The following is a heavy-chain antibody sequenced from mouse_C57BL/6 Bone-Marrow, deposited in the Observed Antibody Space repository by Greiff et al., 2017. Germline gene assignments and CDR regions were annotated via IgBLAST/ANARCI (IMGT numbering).Heavy chain of an antibody. CDR1: GFTFSDYG. CDR2: ISSGSSTI. V-gene: IGHV5-17*01. Sequence: EVKLVESGGGLVKPGGSLKLSCAASGFTFSDYGMHWVRQAPEKGLEWVAYISSGSSTIYYADTVKGRFTISRDNAKNTLFLQMTSLRSEDTAMYYCARPFYDGYYAFFAYWGQGTLVTVSA. CDR3: ARPFYDGYYAFFAY. D-gene: IGHD2-3*01. J-gene: IGHJ3*01.